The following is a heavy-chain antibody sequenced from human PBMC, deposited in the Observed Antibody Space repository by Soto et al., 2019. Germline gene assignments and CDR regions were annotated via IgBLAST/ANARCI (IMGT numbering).Heavy chain of an antibody. J-gene: IGHJ4*02. CDR2: IKSKTDGGTT. Sequence: GGSLRLSCAASGFTFSNAWMNWVRQAPGKGLEWVGRIKSKTDGGTTDYAAPVKGRFTISRDDSKNTLYLQMNSLKTEDTAVYYCTTDIGDYDFWSGQPSRINDYWGQGTLVTVSS. D-gene: IGHD3-3*01. CDR1: GFTFSNAW. CDR3: TTDIGDYDFWSGQPSRINDY. V-gene: IGHV3-15*07.